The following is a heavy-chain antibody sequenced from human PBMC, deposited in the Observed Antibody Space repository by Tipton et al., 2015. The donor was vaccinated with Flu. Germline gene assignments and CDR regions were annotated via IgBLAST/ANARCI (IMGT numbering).Heavy chain of an antibody. V-gene: IGHV4-39*07. CDR1: GGSISSSSYY. Sequence: TLSLTCTVSGGSISSSSYYWGWIRQSPGQGLEWIGNIFHTGSTYHNPSLKSRVTISINTSKNQFSLKVFSVTAADTAVYYCARRDYSNYVSDPKNWFDPWGQGILVTVSS. CDR3: ARRDYSNYVSDPKNWFDP. D-gene: IGHD4-11*01. CDR2: IFHTGST. J-gene: IGHJ5*02.